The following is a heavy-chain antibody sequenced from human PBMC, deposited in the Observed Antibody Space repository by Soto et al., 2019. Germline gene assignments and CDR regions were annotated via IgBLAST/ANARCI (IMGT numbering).Heavy chain of an antibody. J-gene: IGHJ4*02. D-gene: IGHD3-16*01. V-gene: IGHV1-18*01. CDR2: ISAYNGNT. CDR3: VRGGTPIDY. Sequence: QVQLVQSGAEVKKPGASVKVSCKTSGYTFTNFGLSWVRQAPGQGLEWMGWISAYNGNTNYAQNFQSRVTMTTNTSTSTAYMELRSLRSDDTAVYYCVRGGTPIDYWGQGTLVTVSS. CDR1: GYTFTNFG.